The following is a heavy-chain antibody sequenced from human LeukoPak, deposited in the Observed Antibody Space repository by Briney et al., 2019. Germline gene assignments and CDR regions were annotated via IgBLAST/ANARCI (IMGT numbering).Heavy chain of an antibody. D-gene: IGHD2-2*01. CDR3: ARRSEPAADDY. Sequence: ASVKVSCKASAYTFTSYGLSRMRDAHGHGRAGMGWISAYNGNTNYAQKLQGRVTMTTDTSTSTAYMELRSLRSDDTAVYYCARRSEPAADDYWGQGTLVTVSS. J-gene: IGHJ4*02. V-gene: IGHV1-18*01. CDR2: ISAYNGNT. CDR1: AYTFTSYG.